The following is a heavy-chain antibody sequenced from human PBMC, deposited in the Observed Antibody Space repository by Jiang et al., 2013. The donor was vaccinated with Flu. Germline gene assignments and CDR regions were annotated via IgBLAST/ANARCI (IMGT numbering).Heavy chain of an antibody. CDR3: ARDPGPSGWEPWGYFDY. V-gene: IGHV1-3*01. Sequence: EVQKPGASVKVSCKAYGYTFTSYPMHWVRQAPGQRLEWMGLINPGNDNRKYSQKFQGRVTITRDTSASTAYMELSSLRSEDTAVYYCARDPGPSGWEPWGYFDYWGQGILVTVSS. D-gene: IGHD1-26*01. CDR2: INPGNDNR. J-gene: IGHJ4*02. CDR1: GYTFTSYP.